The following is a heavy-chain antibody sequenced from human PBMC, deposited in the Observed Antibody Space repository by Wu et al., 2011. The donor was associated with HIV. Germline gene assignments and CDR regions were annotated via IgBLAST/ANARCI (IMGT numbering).Heavy chain of an antibody. CDR3: ARPGEYYYDSSGYYYDA. D-gene: IGHD3-22*01. J-gene: IGHJ5*02. CDR2: VDPEDGET. V-gene: IGHV1-69-2*01. Sequence: EVQLVQSWAEVKSRGATVKISCKVSGYTFTDYYIHWVQQAPGKGLEWMGLVDPEDGETIYTEKFQGRVTITADKSTSTAYMELSSLRSEDTAVYYCARPGEYYYDSSGYYYDAWGQGTLVTVSS. CDR1: GYTFTDYY.